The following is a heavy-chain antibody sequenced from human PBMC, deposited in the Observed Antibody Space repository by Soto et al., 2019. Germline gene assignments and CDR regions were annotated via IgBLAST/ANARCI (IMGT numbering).Heavy chain of an antibody. CDR3: ARDNNDFWSLYPLAFDY. CDR1: GGSLTKCY. D-gene: IGHD3-3*01. J-gene: IGHJ4*02. V-gene: IGHV4-4*07. Sequence: LCHTCTVSGGSLTKCYWSWIRPPAGKGLEWIGRVSTSGNVVSKASLRSRLTMSVDTSKNQFSLRLTSVTAADTAVYYCARDNNDFWSLYPLAFDYWGQGALVTVSS. CDR2: VSTSGNV.